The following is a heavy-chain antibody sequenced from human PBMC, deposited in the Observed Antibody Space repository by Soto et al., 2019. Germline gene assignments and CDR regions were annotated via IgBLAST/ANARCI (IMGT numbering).Heavy chain of an antibody. CDR3: ARRIEYSSSFDF. J-gene: IGHJ4*02. Sequence: SETLSLTCAVYGGSFSGYYWSWIRQPPGKGLEWIGEINHSGSTSNNPSLKSRVTISVDTSKNQFFLKLSSVTAADTAEYYCARRIEYSSSFDFWGQGNLVTVSS. D-gene: IGHD6-6*01. CDR1: GGSFSGYY. CDR2: INHSGST. V-gene: IGHV4-34*01.